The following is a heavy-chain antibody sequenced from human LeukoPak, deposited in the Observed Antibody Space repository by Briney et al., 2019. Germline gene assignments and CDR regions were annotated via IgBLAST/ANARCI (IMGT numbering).Heavy chain of an antibody. CDR2: ISWDGDSI. J-gene: IGHJ6*03. CDR1: GFTFRDYT. CDR3: AKGAMIRGPDFYYMDV. V-gene: IGHV3-43*01. D-gene: IGHD3-10*01. Sequence: GGSLRLSCAASGFTFRDYTIHWVRQAPGKGLEWVSLISWDGDSIYYADSVKGRFTISRDNSKSSLYLEMNSLTTEDAALYFCAKGAMIRGPDFYYMDVWGKGTTVIVSS.